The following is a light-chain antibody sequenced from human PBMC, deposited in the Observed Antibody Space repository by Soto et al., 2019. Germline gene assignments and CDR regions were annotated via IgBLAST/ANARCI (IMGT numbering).Light chain of an antibody. V-gene: IGLV2-14*01. CDR3: SSYTSGSTSQL. CDR2: EVT. Sequence: QSALTQPASVSGSPGQSITISCTGSSSDIGDYNFVSWYQQHPGKAPRRLIYEVTLRASGVSNRFSGSKSGNTASLTISGLQAEDEAHYYCSSYTSGSTSQLFGTGTKLTVL. J-gene: IGLJ1*01. CDR1: SSDIGDYNF.